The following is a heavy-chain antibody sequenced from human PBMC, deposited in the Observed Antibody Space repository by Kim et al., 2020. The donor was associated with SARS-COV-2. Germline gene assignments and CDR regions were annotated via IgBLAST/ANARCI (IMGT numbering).Heavy chain of an antibody. V-gene: IGHV3-30-3*01. CDR3: AKDGGMTTVTSDGFDF. Sequence: GGSLRLSCAASGFIFSSYAMHWVRQAPGKGLEWVAVISYDGSSKYYADSVKGRFTISRDNSKNMVYVQMNSLRAEDTAVYYCAKDGGMTTVTSDGFDFWG. D-gene: IGHD4-17*01. J-gene: IGHJ3*01. CDR1: GFIFSSYA. CDR2: ISYDGSSK.